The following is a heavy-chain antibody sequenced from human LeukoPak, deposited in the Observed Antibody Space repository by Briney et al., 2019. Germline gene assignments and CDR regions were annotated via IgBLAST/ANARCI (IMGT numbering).Heavy chain of an antibody. CDR2: IIPIFGTA. Sequence: SVKVSCKASGGTFSSYAISWVRQAPGQGLEWMRGIIPIFGTANYAQKFQGRVTITANESTSTAYMELSSLRSEDMAVYYCARDSDSHWYFDLWGRGTLVTVSS. J-gene: IGHJ2*01. V-gene: IGHV1-69*01. CDR3: ARDSDSHWYFDL. D-gene: IGHD3-22*01. CDR1: GGTFSSYA.